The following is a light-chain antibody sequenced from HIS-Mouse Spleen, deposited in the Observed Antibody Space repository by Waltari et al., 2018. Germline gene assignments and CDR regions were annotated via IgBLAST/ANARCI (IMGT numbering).Light chain of an antibody. CDR3: QQYGSSPPYT. V-gene: IGKV3-20*01. Sequence: EIVLTQSPGTLSLSPGERATLSCRASQSGSRSYLAWYQQKTGQAPRIRIYGASSRATGIPDRFSGSGSGTDFTLTISRLEPEDFAVYYCQQYGSSPPYTFGQGTKLEIK. CDR1: QSGSRSY. J-gene: IGKJ2*01. CDR2: GAS.